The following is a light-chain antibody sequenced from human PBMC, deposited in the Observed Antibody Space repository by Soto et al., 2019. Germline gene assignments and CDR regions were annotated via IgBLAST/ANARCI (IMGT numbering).Light chain of an antibody. CDR2: GAS. CDR1: QSVSSSY. J-gene: IGKJ5*01. V-gene: IGKV3-20*01. CDR3: QQYGSSIT. Sequence: IVLTQSPGILSLSPGERATLSCRASQSVSSSYLAWYQQKPGQAPRLLIYGASSRATGIPDRFSGSGSGIDFTLTISRLEPEDFAVYYCQQYGSSITFGQGTRLEIK.